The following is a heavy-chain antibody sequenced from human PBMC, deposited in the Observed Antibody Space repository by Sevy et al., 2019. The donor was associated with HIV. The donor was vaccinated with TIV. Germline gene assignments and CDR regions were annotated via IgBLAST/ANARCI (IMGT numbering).Heavy chain of an antibody. Sequence: GGSLRLSCAASGFTVSSNYMSWVRQAPGKGLEWVSVIYSGGSTYYADSVKGRFTISRDNSKNTLYLQMNGLRAEDTAVYYCARDLKYYYDSSGYWDYWGQGTLVTVSS. CDR1: GFTVSSNY. V-gene: IGHV3-66*01. CDR2: IYSGGST. D-gene: IGHD3-22*01. CDR3: ARDLKYYYDSSGYWDY. J-gene: IGHJ4*02.